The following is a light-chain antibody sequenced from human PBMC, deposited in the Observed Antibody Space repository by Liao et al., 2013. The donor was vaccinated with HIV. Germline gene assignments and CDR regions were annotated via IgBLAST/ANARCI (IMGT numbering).Light chain of an antibody. J-gene: IGLJ1*01. CDR3: QTWDSTSYV. Sequence: SHDLSQPPSVSVSPGQTASITCSGDNLGDGYVSWYQQKSGQSPVLILYQDNKRPSGIPERFSGSTSGNTATLTISGTQAIDEADYYCQTWDSTSYVFGTGTKVIVL. V-gene: IGLV3-1*01. CDR2: QDN. CDR1: NLGDGY.